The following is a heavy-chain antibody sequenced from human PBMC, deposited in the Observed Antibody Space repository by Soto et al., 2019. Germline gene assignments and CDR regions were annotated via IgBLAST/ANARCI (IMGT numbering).Heavy chain of an antibody. J-gene: IGHJ4*02. CDR3: AGDDGPAPFDY. CDR1: GFTFSSYS. V-gene: IGHV3-21*01. D-gene: IGHD2-2*01. CDR2: ISSSSSYM. Sequence: GGSLRLSCAASGFTFSSYSMNWVRQAPGKGLEWVSSISSSSSYMYYADSVKGRFTISRDNAKNSLYLQMNSLRAEDTAVYYCAGDDGPAPFDYWGQGTLVTVSS.